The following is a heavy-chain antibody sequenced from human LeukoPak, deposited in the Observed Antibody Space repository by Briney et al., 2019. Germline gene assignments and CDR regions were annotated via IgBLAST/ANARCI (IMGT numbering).Heavy chain of an antibody. D-gene: IGHD3-10*01. V-gene: IGHV3-48*02. Sequence: GGSLRLSCAASGFAVSSNHMNWVRQAPGKGLEWVSYISSSSSTIYYADSVKGRFTISRDNAKNSLYLQMNSLRDEDTAVYYCARGNPGKLLWFGELLVNSFDYWGQGTLVTVSS. J-gene: IGHJ4*02. CDR1: GFAVSSNH. CDR3: ARGNPGKLLWFGELLVNSFDY. CDR2: ISSSSSTI.